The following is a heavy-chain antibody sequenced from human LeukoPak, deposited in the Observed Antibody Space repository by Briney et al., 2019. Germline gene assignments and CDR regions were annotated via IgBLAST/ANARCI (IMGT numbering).Heavy chain of an antibody. Sequence: PSETLSLTCAVYGASFSRDYWSWIRQPPGKGLEWIGEINHSGSTNYNPSLKRRLTISVDTTKTQFSLKLSSLTAADTAVYYCARGVDTAMDYWGQGTLVTVSS. V-gene: IGHV4-34*01. CDR3: ARGVDTAMDY. D-gene: IGHD5-18*01. J-gene: IGHJ4*02. CDR1: GASFSRDY. CDR2: INHSGST.